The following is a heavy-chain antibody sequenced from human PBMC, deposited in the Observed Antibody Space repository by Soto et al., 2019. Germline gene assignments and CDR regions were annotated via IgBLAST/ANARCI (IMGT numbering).Heavy chain of an antibody. CDR1: GYTFTSYG. J-gene: IGHJ6*02. CDR3: SRDLIYYGSGSYGYYYYGMDV. D-gene: IGHD3-10*01. V-gene: IGHV1-18*01. Sequence: ASVKVSCKASGYTFTSYGISWVRQAPGQGLEWMGWISAYNGNTNYAQKLQGRVTMTTDTSTSTAYMDLRSLRSDDTAVYYSSRDLIYYGSGSYGYYYYGMDVWGQGTTVTVSS. CDR2: ISAYNGNT.